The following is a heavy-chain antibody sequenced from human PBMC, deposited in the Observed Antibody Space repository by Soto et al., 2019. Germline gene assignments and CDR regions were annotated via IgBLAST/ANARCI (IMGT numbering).Heavy chain of an antibody. CDR2: IYYSGST. Sequence: SETLSLTCTVSGGSISSYYSTWNRQPPEKELEWIGSIYYSGSTNYNPSLKSRVTISVDTSKNQFSLKLSSVTAADTAVYYCASVIFVWGGDYYYYGMDVWGQGSTVTVSS. CDR3: ASVIFVWGGDYYYYGMDV. CDR1: GGSISSYY. D-gene: IGHD3-3*01. V-gene: IGHV4-59*01. J-gene: IGHJ6*02.